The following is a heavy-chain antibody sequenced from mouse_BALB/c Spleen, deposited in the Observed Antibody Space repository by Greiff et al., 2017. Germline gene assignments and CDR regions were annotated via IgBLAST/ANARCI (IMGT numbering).Heavy chain of an antibody. Sequence: VQLQQSGPSLVQPSQSLSITCTVSGFSLTSYGVHWVRQSPGKGLEWLGVIWRGGSTDYNAAFMSRLSITKDNSKSQVFFKMNSLQADDTAIYYCAKTYYRYPYAMDYWGQGTSVTVSS. CDR1: GFSLTSYG. CDR2: IWRGGST. J-gene: IGHJ4*01. V-gene: IGHV2-5-1*01. CDR3: AKTYYRYPYAMDY. D-gene: IGHD2-14*01.